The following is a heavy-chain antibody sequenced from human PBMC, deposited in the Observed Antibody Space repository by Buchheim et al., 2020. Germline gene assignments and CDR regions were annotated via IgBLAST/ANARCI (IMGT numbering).Heavy chain of an antibody. CDR2: LSGTGGST. CDR1: GFTVSSYA. D-gene: IGHD4-17*01. Sequence: EVQLLESGGGLVQTGGSLRLSCAASGFTVSSYAMSWVRQAPGKGLEWVSTLSGTGGSTYYADSVKGRFTISRDNSKNTLYLHMNSLRAEDTAVYYCAKMEGGLTVTMCPDYWGQGTL. V-gene: IGHV3-23*01. J-gene: IGHJ4*02. CDR3: AKMEGGLTVTMCPDY.